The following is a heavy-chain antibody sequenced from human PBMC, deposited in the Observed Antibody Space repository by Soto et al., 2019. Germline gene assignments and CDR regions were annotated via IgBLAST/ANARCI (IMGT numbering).Heavy chain of an antibody. V-gene: IGHV3-9*01. Sequence: DVQLVESGGGLVQPGRSLRLSCAASGFTFDDYAMHWVRQAPGKGLEWVSGISWNSGSIGYADSVKGRFTISRDNAKNSLYLQMHSLRAEDTALYYCAKDPAAMVGGVDVWGQGTTVTVSS. CDR3: AKDPAAMVGGVDV. J-gene: IGHJ6*02. CDR1: GFTFDDYA. D-gene: IGHD2-2*01. CDR2: ISWNSGSI.